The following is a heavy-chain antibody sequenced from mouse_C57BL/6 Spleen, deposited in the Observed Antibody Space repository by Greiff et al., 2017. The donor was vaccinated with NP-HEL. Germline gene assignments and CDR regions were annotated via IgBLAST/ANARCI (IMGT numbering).Heavy chain of an antibody. CDR2: ISSGGDYI. CDR1: GFTFSSYA. V-gene: IGHV5-9-1*02. J-gene: IGHJ4*01. D-gene: IGHD3-2*02. Sequence: EVKLMESGEGLVKPGGSLKLSCAASGFTFSSYAMSWVRQTPEKRLEWVAYISSGGDYIYYADTVKGRFTISRDNARNTLYLQMSSLKSEDTAMYYCTVGDSSGYGGAMDYWGQGTSVTVSS. CDR3: TVGDSSGYGGAMDY.